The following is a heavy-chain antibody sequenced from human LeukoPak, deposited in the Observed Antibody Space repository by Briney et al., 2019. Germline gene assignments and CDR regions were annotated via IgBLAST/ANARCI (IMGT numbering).Heavy chain of an antibody. CDR1: GYTFSNFG. V-gene: IGHV1-18*01. D-gene: IGHD2-21*01. Sequence: ASVKVSYKAAGYTFSNFGISWVRQAPGQGLEWMGWISAYGNIQYAQNLQGRVTMTTDTSTSTAYMELRSLRSDDTAVYYCTRDVGGAYSAYYFDYWGQGTLVTVSS. J-gene: IGHJ4*02. CDR2: ISAYGNI. CDR3: TRDVGGAYSAYYFDY.